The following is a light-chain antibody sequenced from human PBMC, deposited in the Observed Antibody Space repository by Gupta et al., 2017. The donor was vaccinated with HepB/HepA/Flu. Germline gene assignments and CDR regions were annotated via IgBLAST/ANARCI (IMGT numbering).Light chain of an antibody. Sequence: SYELTQPPSVSVSPVQTARISCSGDALPKQYAYWYQQKPGQAPVLLISKDTERPSGIPERFSASTSGTTVTLTISGVQAEDEADYYCQSADSSGTLWVFGGGTKLTVL. CDR2: KDT. CDR1: ALPKQY. V-gene: IGLV3-25*03. J-gene: IGLJ3*02. CDR3: QSADSSGTLWV.